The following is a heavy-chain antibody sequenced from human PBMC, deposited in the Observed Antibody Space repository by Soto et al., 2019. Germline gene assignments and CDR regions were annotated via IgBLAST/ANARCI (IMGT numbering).Heavy chain of an antibody. D-gene: IGHD1-26*01. Sequence: GGSLRLSCAVSGFICSSYDMSWVRQAPGKGLEWVSTILVGGSTHYEDSVKGRFTISRDTSKNTVYLQMSSLTAGDTAFYYCAKATATSGGAFEIYGQGTMVTGSS. CDR3: AKATATSGGAFEI. CDR2: ILVGGST. CDR1: GFICSSYD. V-gene: IGHV3-23*01. J-gene: IGHJ3*02.